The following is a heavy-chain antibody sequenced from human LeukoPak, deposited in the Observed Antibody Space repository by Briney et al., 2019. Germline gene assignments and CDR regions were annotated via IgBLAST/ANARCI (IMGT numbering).Heavy chain of an antibody. CDR3: AGLEWLSEKYFDY. J-gene: IGHJ4*02. Sequence: PSETLSLTCAVSGYSISSGYYWGWIRQPPGKGLEWIGSIYHSGSTYYNPSLKSRVTISVDTSKNQFSLKLSSVTAADTAVYYCAGLEWLSEKYFDYWGQGTLVTVSS. V-gene: IGHV4-38-2*01. D-gene: IGHD3-3*01. CDR2: IYHSGST. CDR1: GYSISSGYY.